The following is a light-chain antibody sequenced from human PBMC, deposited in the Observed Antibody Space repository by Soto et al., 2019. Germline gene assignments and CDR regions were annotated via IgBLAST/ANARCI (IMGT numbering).Light chain of an antibody. V-gene: IGKV1-39*01. Sequence: DIQMTQSPSSLSASVGDRVTITCRASQSISKDLYWYQQKPGKAPKLLIYAASNLQGGVPSRFSGSGSGTDFTLTISSLQPEDFATYYCKQSYSTPPYTFGQGTRLEIK. CDR1: QSISKD. J-gene: IGKJ2*01. CDR3: KQSYSTPPYT. CDR2: AAS.